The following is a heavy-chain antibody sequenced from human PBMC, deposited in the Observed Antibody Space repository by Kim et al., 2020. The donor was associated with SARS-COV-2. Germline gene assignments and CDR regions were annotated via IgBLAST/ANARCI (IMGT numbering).Heavy chain of an antibody. V-gene: IGHV3-21*01. Sequence: GGSLRLSCAASGFTFSSYSMNWVRQAPGKGLEWVSSISSSSSYIYYADSVKGRFTISRDNAKNSLYLQMNSLRAEDTAVYYCAREWDSYDSSNPLVYWGQGTLVTVSS. D-gene: IGHD3-22*01. CDR1: GFTFSSYS. CDR2: ISSSSSYI. J-gene: IGHJ4*02. CDR3: AREWDSYDSSNPLVY.